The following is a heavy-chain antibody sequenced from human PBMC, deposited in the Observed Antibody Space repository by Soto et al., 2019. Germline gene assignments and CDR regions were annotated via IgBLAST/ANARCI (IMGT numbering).Heavy chain of an antibody. Sequence: QVQLVESGGGVVQPGRSLRLSCAASGFTFSSYGMHWVRQAPGKGLEWVAVISYDGSNKYYADSVKGRFTISRDNSKNTLYLQMNSLRAEDTAAEYCAKNFIRGSYYASDAFDIWGQGTMVTVSS. V-gene: IGHV3-30*18. J-gene: IGHJ3*02. CDR2: ISYDGSNK. CDR1: GFTFSSYG. CDR3: AKNFIRGSYYASDAFDI. D-gene: IGHD1-26*01.